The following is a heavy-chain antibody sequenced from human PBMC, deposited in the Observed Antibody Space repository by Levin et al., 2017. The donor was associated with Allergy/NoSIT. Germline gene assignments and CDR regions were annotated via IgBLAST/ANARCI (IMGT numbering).Heavy chain of an antibody. J-gene: IGHJ4*02. V-gene: IGHV3-7*03. CDR3: VSYYYG. CDR2: IKEDGSAT. CDR1: GFPFSTTW. Sequence: GESLKISCVVSGFPFSTTWMSWIRQVPGKGLEWVAEIKEDGSATYYVDSVKGRFTISRDNAKKSVYLQMDSLRVEDTAVYYCVSYYYGWGQGTLVTASS. D-gene: IGHD3-16*01.